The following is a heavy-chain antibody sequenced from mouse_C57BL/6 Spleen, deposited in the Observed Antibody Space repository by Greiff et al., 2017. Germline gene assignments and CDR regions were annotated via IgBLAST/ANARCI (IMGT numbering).Heavy chain of an antibody. CDR1: GYTFTSYW. J-gene: IGHJ2*01. D-gene: IGHD1-1*01. Sequence: QVQLQQPGAELVRPGSSVKLSCKASGYTFTSYWMDWVKQRPGQGLEWIGNIYPSDSETHYNQKFKDKATLTVDKSSSTAYMQLSSLTSEDSAVYYCARPNYYGSSYTWYYFDYWGQGTTLTVSS. CDR2: IYPSDSET. CDR3: ARPNYYGSSYTWYYFDY. V-gene: IGHV1-61*01.